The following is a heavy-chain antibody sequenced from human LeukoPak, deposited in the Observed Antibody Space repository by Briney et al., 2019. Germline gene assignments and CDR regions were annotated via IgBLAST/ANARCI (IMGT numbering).Heavy chain of an antibody. CDR2: MYYSGST. J-gene: IGHJ4*02. Sequence: KTSETLSLTCTVSGGSITSRSNYWGWIRQPPGKGLEWTGSMYYSGSTNYNPSLKSRVTISGDTSKSQCFLKLSSVPAADTAVSSGARGDSSGYDYRDSFDYWAQGTLVTVSS. CDR1: GGSITSRSNY. CDR3: ARGDSSGYDYRDSFDY. D-gene: IGHD3-22*01. V-gene: IGHV4-39*07.